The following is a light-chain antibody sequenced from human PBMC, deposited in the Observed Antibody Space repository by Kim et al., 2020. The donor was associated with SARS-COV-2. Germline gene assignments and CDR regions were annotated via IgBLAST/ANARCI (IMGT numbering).Light chain of an antibody. CDR3: NSRDSSGNHYVV. V-gene: IGLV3-19*01. J-gene: IGLJ2*01. CDR1: SLRSYY. CDR2: GKN. Sequence: LGQTVRITCQGDSLRSYYASWYQQKPGQAPVLVIYGKNNRPSWIPDRFSGSSSGNTASLTITGAQAEDEADYYCNSRDSSGNHYVVFGGGTQLTVL.